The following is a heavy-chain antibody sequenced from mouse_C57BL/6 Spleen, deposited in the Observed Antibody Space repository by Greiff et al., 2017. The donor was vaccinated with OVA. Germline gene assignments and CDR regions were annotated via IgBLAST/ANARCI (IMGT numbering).Heavy chain of an antibody. CDR1: GYALSSSW. CDR2: IYPGDGDT. CDR3: ARAGDGYAMDY. V-gene: IGHV1-82*01. Sequence: VQLQQSGPELVKPGASVKISCKASGYALSSSWMNWVKQRPGKGLEWIGRIYPGDGDTNYNGKFKGKATLTADKSSSTAYMQLSSLTSEDSAVYFCARAGDGYAMDYWGQGTSVTVSS. D-gene: IGHD2-3*01. J-gene: IGHJ4*01.